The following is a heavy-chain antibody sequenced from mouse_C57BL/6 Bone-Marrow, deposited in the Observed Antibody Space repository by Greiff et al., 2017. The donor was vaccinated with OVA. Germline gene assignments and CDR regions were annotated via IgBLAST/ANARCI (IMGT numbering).Heavy chain of an antibody. Sequence: QVQLKQPGAELVKPGASVKLSCKASGYTFTSYWMHWVKQRPGRGLEWIGRIDPNSGGTKYNEKFKSKATLTVDKPSSTAYMQLSSLTSEDSAVYYCARSRSNYPWYFDVWGTGTTVTVSS. D-gene: IGHD2-5*01. CDR1: GYTFTSYW. CDR3: ARSRSNYPWYFDV. V-gene: IGHV1-72*01. CDR2: IDPNSGGT. J-gene: IGHJ1*03.